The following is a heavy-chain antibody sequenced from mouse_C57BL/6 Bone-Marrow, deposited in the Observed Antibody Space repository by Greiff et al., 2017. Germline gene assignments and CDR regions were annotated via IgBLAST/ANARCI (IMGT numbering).Heavy chain of an antibody. CDR1: GYTFTSYW. J-gene: IGHJ3*01. CDR2: IYPGRGST. D-gene: IGHD1-1*01. V-gene: IGHV1-55*01. Sequence: QVQLQQPGAELVKPGASVQMSCKASGYTFTSYWITWVKQRPGQGLAWIGDIYPGRGSTNYNEKFKSKATLTVDTSSSTAYMQLSSLTSEDSAVYYCARGGIYYYGPEAYWGQGSLVTVSA. CDR3: ARGGIYYYGPEAY.